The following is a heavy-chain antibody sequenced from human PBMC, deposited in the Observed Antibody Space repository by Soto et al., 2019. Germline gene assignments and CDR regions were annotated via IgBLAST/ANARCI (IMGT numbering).Heavy chain of an antibody. CDR1: GYTFTSYA. J-gene: IGHJ6*02. CDR2: ISAQNGNT. D-gene: IGHD4-4*01. Sequence: QVQLVQSGAEVKKPGASVKVSCETSGYTFTSYAISWVRQAPGQGLEWMGWISAQNGNTNYAQKLQGRVTMTTDTSTSTAYMEFRSLRSDDTAVYFCVRDPTVTTGYYFYGMDVWGQGTTVIVSS. V-gene: IGHV1-18*01. CDR3: VRDPTVTTGYYFYGMDV.